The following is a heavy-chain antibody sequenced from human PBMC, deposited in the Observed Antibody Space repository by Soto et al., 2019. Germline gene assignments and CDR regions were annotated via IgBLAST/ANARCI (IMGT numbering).Heavy chain of an antibody. V-gene: IGHV3-15*01. J-gene: IGHJ4*02. CDR3: TTDLYLPY. Sequence: XSLTLSCAACRVTFSKGWMRWFRQAPGKGMEWVGXIKSKXDGGKTDYAAPXKGSFTISXXDSKTTMYLQMNSMKNEDTAVYYCTTDLYLPYWGKGTLVTVYS. CDR2: IKSKXDGGKT. CDR1: RVTFSKGW.